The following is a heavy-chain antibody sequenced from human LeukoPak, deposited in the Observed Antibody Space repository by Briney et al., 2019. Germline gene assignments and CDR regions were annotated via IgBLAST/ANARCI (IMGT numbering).Heavy chain of an antibody. CDR2: INPNSGGT. V-gene: IGHV1-2*02. Sequence: GASVKVSCKASGYTFTDYYMHWVRQAPGQGLEWMGWINPNSGGTNYAQKFQGRFTMTRDTSISTAYMEGSRLRSDDTAVYYCARGNELLDELYYYSMDVWGKGTMVIVSS. CDR3: ARGNELLDELYYYSMDV. D-gene: IGHD3-10*01. CDR1: GYTFTDYY. J-gene: IGHJ6*03.